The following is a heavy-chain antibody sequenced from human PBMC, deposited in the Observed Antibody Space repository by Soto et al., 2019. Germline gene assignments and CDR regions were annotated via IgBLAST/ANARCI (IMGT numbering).Heavy chain of an antibody. D-gene: IGHD1-1*01. CDR3: ARGRYGDY. CDR2: ISAHNGNT. V-gene: IGHV1-18*01. Sequence: QVHLVQSGAEVKKPGASVKVSCKGSGYDFTTYGITWVRQAPGQGLEWMAWISAHNGNTDYAQKLQGRVTVTRDTSTSTAYMELRGLRSDDTAMYYCARGRYGDYWGQGALFTVSS. CDR1: GYDFTTYG. J-gene: IGHJ4*02.